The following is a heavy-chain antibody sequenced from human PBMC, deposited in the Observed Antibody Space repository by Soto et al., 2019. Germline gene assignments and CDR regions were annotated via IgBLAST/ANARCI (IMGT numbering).Heavy chain of an antibody. CDR3: AKDIFPRIEYSSSSLDY. V-gene: IGHV3-9*01. CDR1: GLTLDDYA. CDR2: ISWNSGSI. Sequence: PGGSLRLSGAASGLTLDDYAMHWVLQAPGNGLEWVSGISWNSGSIGYADSVKGRLTISRDNAKNSLYLQMNSLRAEDTALYYCAKDIFPRIEYSSSSLDYWGQGTLVTVSS. J-gene: IGHJ4*02. D-gene: IGHD6-6*01.